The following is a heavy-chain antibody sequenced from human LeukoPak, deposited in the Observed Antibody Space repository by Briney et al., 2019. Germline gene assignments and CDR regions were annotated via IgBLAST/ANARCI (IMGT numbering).Heavy chain of an antibody. V-gene: IGHV3-30*18. Sequence: GRSLRLSCAASGFTFSSYGMHWVRQAPGKGLEWVAVISYDGSNKYYADSVKGRFTVSRDNSKNTLYLQMNSLRAEDTAVYYCAKARITMIVVAAFDIWGQGTMVTVSS. CDR3: AKARITMIVVAAFDI. CDR1: GFTFSSYG. D-gene: IGHD3-22*01. J-gene: IGHJ3*02. CDR2: ISYDGSNK.